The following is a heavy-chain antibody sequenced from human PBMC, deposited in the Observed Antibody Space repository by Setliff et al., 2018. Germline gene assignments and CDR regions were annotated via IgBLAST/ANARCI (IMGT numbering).Heavy chain of an antibody. V-gene: IGHV4-59*12. CDR3: ARDLGARYCSGGSCSHYYYYYYMDV. Sequence: SETLSLTCTVSGGSISTYYWSWIRQPPGKGLEWIGYVYYSGIANYSPSVKGRFTISRDNSKNTLYLQMNSLRAEDTAVYYCARDLGARYCSGGSCSHYYYYYYMDVWGKGTTVTVSS. CDR1: GGSISTYY. CDR2: VYYSGIA. D-gene: IGHD2-15*01. J-gene: IGHJ6*03.